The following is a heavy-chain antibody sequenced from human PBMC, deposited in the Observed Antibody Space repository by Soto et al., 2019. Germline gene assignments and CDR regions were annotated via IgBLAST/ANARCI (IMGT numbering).Heavy chain of an antibody. CDR1: GFTFSSYS. J-gene: IGHJ4*02. V-gene: IGHV3-21*01. CDR2: ISSSSSYI. Sequence: GVSLRLSCAASGFTFSSYSMNWVRQAPGKGLEWVSSISSSSSYIYYADSVKGRFTISRDNAKNSLYLQMNSLRAEDTAVYYCARPSPYCSSTSCYFDYWGQGTLVTVSS. D-gene: IGHD2-2*01. CDR3: ARPSPYCSSTSCYFDY.